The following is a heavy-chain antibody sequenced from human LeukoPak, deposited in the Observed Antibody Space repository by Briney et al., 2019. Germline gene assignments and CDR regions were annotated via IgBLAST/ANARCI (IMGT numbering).Heavy chain of an antibody. D-gene: IGHD2-15*01. Sequence: SETLSLTCTVSGGSISSYYWSWIRQPAGKGLEWIGRIYTSGSTNYNPSLKSRVTISVDTSKNQFSLKLSSVTAADTAVYYCARDYYCSGGSCFGNWFDPWGQGTLVTVSS. CDR3: ARDYYCSGGSCFGNWFDP. J-gene: IGHJ5*02. CDR2: IYTSGST. CDR1: GGSISSYY. V-gene: IGHV4-4*07.